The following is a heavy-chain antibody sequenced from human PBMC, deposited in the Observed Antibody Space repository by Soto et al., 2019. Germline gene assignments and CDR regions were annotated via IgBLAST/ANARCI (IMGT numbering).Heavy chain of an antibody. J-gene: IGHJ4*02. Sequence: QVQLVQSGAEVKKPGSSVKVSCKASGGSFRRYAISWVRQAPGQGLEWMGGIIPIFGTANYAQKFQGRVTITADESTSTTYMELSSLRSEDTAVYYCARGLGEVGVTTPHAYWGQGTPVIVSS. D-gene: IGHD1-26*01. CDR2: IIPIFGTA. V-gene: IGHV1-69*01. CDR1: GGSFRRYA. CDR3: ARGLGEVGVTTPHAY.